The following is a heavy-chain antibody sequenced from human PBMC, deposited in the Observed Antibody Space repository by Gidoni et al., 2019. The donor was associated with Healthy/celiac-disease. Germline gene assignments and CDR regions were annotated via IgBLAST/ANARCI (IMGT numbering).Heavy chain of an antibody. CDR1: GFTFRRLP. J-gene: IGHJ6*03. V-gene: IGHV3-30-3*01. Sequence: QVQLVESGGGVVKPGRSLSLPCAASGFTFRRLPMPWVRQAPGKGLEWVAVISYDGSNKYYADSVKGRFTISRDNSKNTLYLQMNCLRAEDTAVYYCARDGSRVPYYYYYYMDVWGKGTTVTVSS. CDR3: ARDGSRVPYYYYYYMDV. CDR2: ISYDGSNK. D-gene: IGHD1-26*01.